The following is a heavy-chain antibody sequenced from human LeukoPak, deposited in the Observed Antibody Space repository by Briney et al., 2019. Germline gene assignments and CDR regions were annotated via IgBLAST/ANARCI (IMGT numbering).Heavy chain of an antibody. CDR2: IIPIFGTA. D-gene: IGHD3-22*01. J-gene: IGHJ4*02. Sequence: GASVKVSCTASGGTFSSYAISWVRQAPGQGLEWMGGIIPIFGTANYAQKFQGRVTITADESTSTAYMELSSLRSEDTAVYYCASFSTRYYYDSSGYYYWDYWGQGTLVTVSS. CDR3: ASFSTRYYYDSSGYYYWDY. CDR1: GGTFSSYA. V-gene: IGHV1-69*13.